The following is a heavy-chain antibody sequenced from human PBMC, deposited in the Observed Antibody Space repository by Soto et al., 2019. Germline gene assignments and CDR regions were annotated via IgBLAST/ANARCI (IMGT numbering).Heavy chain of an antibody. J-gene: IGHJ4*02. D-gene: IGHD4-17*01. V-gene: IGHV5-51*01. Sequence: TSYWIGWVRQMPGKGLEWMGIIHPGDSDTRYSPSFQGQVTISADKSISTAYLQWSSLKASDTAMYYCFRPGLRYDYWGQGTLVTVSS. CDR3: FRPGLRYDY. CDR2: IHPGDSDT. CDR1: TSYW.